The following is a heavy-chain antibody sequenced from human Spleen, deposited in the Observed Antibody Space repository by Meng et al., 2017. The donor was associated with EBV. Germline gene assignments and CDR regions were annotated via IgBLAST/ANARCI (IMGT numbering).Heavy chain of an antibody. J-gene: IGHJ4*02. CDR1: GYLISKYIW. Sequence: WGQVMVVHSVTLSLMCHVAGYLISKYIWGVGVSQTRGKGLEWVAEIYHCGSTNYNPSLKSRVTISIDKSKNQFSLRLSSVTAADTAVYFCARTESLAVAGSLGYWGQGTLVTVSS. CDR2: IYHCGST. CDR3: ARTESLAVAGSLGY. D-gene: IGHD6-19*01. V-gene: IGHV4-4*02.